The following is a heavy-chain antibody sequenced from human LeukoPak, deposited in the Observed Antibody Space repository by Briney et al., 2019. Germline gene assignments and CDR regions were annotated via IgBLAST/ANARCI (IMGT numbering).Heavy chain of an antibody. CDR1: GGSISSSSYY. V-gene: IGHV4-39*01. CDR2: IYYSGST. D-gene: IGHD1-26*01. CDR3: ARQQWELLSKFDY. J-gene: IGHJ4*02. Sequence: SETLSLTCTVSGGSISSSSYYWGWIRQPPGEGLGWIGIIYYSGSTYYNPSRKSRVTISVDTSKNQFSLKLSSVTAADTAVYYCARQQWELLSKFDYWGQGTLVTVSS.